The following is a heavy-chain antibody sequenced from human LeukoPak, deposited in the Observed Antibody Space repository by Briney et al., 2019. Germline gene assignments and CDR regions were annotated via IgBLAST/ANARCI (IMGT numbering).Heavy chain of an antibody. D-gene: IGHD2-15*01. Sequence: SQTLSLTCTVSGVSISSDSYYWSWIRQPAGNGLEWIGRFYTSGTTNYNPSLKSRVTISVDTSKNQFSLKLRSVTAADTALYYCARSELSCSGGSCPTRYAFDIWGQGTVVTASS. CDR2: FYTSGTT. CDR1: GVSISSDSYY. CDR3: ARSELSCSGGSCPTRYAFDI. V-gene: IGHV4-61*02. J-gene: IGHJ3*02.